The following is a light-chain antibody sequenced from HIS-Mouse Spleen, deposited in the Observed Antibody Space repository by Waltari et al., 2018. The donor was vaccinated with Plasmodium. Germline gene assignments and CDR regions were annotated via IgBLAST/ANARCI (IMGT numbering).Light chain of an antibody. V-gene: IGLV4-69*01. J-gene: IGLJ3*02. Sequence: QLVLTQSPSASASLGASVKLTCPLSSGHSRYAIAWHQQQPEKGPRYLMKLNSDGSHSKGDGIPDRFSGSSSGAERYLTISSLQSEDEADYYCQTWGTGFWVFGGGTKLTVL. CDR2: LNSDGSH. CDR3: QTWGTGFWV. CDR1: SGHSRYA.